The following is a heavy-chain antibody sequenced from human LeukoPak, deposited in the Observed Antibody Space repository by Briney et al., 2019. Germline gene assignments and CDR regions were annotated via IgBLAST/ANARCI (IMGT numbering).Heavy chain of an antibody. CDR1: GGSISSGGYY. J-gene: IGHJ4*02. CDR2: IYYSGNT. D-gene: IGHD5-12*01. Sequence: TLPLTCTVSGGSISSGGYYWSCIRQHPGKGLEWIGYIYYSGNTYYKPSLQSRVTIPKDTSNNQFSLKLSSVTAADTAVYYCARSLLNVDLSGPTNFDYCGQRALFSASS. V-gene: IGHV4-31*03. CDR3: ARSLLNVDLSGPTNFDY.